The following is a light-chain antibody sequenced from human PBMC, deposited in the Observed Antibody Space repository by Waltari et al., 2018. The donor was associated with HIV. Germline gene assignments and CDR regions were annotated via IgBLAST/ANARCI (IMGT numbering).Light chain of an antibody. J-gene: IGKJ2*01. CDR2: FAS. CDR3: HQSSSLPYT. V-gene: IGKV6D-21*02. Sequence: EIVLTQSPDFQSVTPREKVTITCRAGQSIGIALHWFQQKANQSPKLRFYFASQCMAGVPARFSGSGAGTDYNLTINSLEAEGAAAYDCHQSSSLPYTFGQGTKLEIK. CDR1: QSIGIA.